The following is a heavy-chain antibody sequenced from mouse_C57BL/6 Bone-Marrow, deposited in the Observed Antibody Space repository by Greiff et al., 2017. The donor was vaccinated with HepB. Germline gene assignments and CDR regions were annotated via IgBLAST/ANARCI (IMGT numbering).Heavy chain of an antibody. J-gene: IGHJ3*01. D-gene: IGHD2-4*01. CDR3: ARILSYDYEFAY. CDR1: GYSFTGYY. V-gene: IGHV1-42*01. CDR2: INPSTGGT. Sequence: EVKLEESGPELVKPGASVKISCKASGYSFTGYYMNWVKQSPEKSLEWIGEINPSTGGTTYNQKFKAKATLTVDKSSSTAYMQLKSLTSEDSAVYYCARILSYDYEFAYWGQGTLVTVSA.